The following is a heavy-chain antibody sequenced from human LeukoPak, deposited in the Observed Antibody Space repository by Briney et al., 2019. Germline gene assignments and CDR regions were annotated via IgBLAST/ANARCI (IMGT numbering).Heavy chain of an antibody. V-gene: IGHV5-51*01. CDR1: GYTFTSYW. D-gene: IGHD6-13*01. Sequence: GESLKISCKGSGYTFTSYWIAWVRQMPGKGLELMGIIYPGDSDTRYSPSFQGQVTISADKSISTAYLQWSSLRASDTAIYYCARGPSVWSSSWFYYFDYWGQGTLVTVSS. J-gene: IGHJ4*02. CDR3: ARGPSVWSSSWFYYFDY. CDR2: IYPGDSDT.